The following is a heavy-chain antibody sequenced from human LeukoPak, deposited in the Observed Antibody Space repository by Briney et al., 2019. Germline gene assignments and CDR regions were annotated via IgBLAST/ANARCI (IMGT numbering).Heavy chain of an antibody. CDR2: INPNSGGT. D-gene: IGHD2-15*01. CDR3: ARDRRILLDYYYYGMDV. J-gene: IGHJ6*02. CDR1: GGTFSSYA. V-gene: IGHV1-2*02. Sequence: ASVKVSCKASGGTFSSYAISWVRQAPGQGLEWMGWINPNSGGTNYAQKFQGRVTMTRDTSISTAYMELSRLRSDDTAVYYCARDRRILLDYYYYGMDVWGQGTTVTVSS.